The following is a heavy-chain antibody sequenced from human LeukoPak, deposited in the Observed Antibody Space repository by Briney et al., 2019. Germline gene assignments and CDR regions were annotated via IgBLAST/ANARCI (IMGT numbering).Heavy chain of an antibody. D-gene: IGHD5-18*01. CDR1: GYTFTSYG. V-gene: IGHV1-18*01. J-gene: IGHJ4*02. CDR3: ARDNRYSYGRTGDY. CDR2: ISAYNGNT. Sequence: ASVKVSCKASGYTFTSYGISWVRQAPGQALDWMGWISAYNGNTNYAQKLQGRGTMTTDTSTSTAYMELRSLRSDDTAVYYCARDNRYSYGRTGDYWGQGSLVTVSS.